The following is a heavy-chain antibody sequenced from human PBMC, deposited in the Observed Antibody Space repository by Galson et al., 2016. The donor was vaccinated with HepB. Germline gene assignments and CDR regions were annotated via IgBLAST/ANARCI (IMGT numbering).Heavy chain of an antibody. CDR1: GFTVSNNY. D-gene: IGHD1-20*01. CDR3: ASMTGTTPGGY. CDR2: IYSGGST. J-gene: IGHJ4*02. Sequence: SLRLSCAASGFTVSNNYMSWVRQAPGKGLEWVSLIYSGGSTYYADSGKGRLTISRDNSKNTLYLQMNSLRAEDTAVYYCASMTGTTPGGYWGQGTLVTVSS. V-gene: IGHV3-53*01.